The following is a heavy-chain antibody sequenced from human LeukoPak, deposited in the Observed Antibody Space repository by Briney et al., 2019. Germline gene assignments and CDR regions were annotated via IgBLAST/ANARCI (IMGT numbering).Heavy chain of an antibody. J-gene: IGHJ4*02. CDR2: ISSSSTYI. CDR1: GFTFSSYS. V-gene: IGHV3-21*01. Sequence: PGGSLRLSCAASGFTFSSYSMNWVRQAPGKGLEWVSSISSSSTYIYYADSMKGRFTISRDNAKNSVYLQRNSLRAEDTAVYYCARTYYYDSSGHPDYWGQGTLVTVSS. CDR3: ARTYYYDSSGHPDY. D-gene: IGHD3-22*01.